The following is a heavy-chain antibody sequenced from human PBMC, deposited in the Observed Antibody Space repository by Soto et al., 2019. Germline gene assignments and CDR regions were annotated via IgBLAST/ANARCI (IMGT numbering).Heavy chain of an antibody. CDR1: GFTLNNAL. CDR3: ASSEWKAH. Sequence: VSLRLSFAAHGFTLNNALMSCSRHSPGKGLEWVSCISGSGDNTYYADSVKGRFTISRDNAKNTLYLQLSSLRAEDTAVYYCASSEWKAHWGQGTLDNVSS. CDR2: ISGSGDNT. D-gene: IGHD6-19*01. V-gene: IGHV3-23*01. J-gene: IGHJ4*02.